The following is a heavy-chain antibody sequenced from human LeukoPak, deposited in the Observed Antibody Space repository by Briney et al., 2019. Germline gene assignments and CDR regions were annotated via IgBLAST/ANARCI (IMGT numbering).Heavy chain of an antibody. CDR3: ARYSYADYYYYYMDV. D-gene: IGHD5-18*01. V-gene: IGHV4-34*01. CDR1: GGSFSGYY. J-gene: IGHJ6*03. CDR2: INHSGST. Sequence: ASETLSLTCAVYGGSFSGYYWSWIRQPPGKGLEWIGEINHSGSTNYNPSLKSRVTISVDTSKNQFSLKLSSVTAADTAVYYCARYSYADYYYYYMDVWGKGTTVTVSS.